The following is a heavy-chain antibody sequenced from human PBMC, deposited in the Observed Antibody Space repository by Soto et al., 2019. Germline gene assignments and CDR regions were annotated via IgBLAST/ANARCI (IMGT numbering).Heavy chain of an antibody. J-gene: IGHJ6*02. CDR1: GYTFTSYA. D-gene: IGHD4-17*01. CDR2: INAGNGNT. V-gene: IGHV1-3*01. CDR3: ASRPFDYARPSNLGLFDYYGMDV. Sequence: ASVKVSCKASGYTFTSYAMHWVRQAPGQRLEWMGWINAGNGNTKYSQKFQGRVTITRDTSASTAYMELSSLRSEDTAVYYCASRPFDYARPSNLGLFDYYGMDVWGQGTTVTVSS.